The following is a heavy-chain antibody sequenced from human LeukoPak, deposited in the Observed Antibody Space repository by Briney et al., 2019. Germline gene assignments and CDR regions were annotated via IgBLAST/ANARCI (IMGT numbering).Heavy chain of an antibody. D-gene: IGHD3-22*01. J-gene: IGHJ3*02. Sequence: SSETLSLTCTVSGGSISSGSYYWSWIRQPAGKGLEWIGRIYTSGSTNYNPSLKSRVTISVDTSKNQFSLKLSSVTAADTAVYYCAREGSTYYYDSSVPNAFHIWGQGTMVTVSS. CDR2: IYTSGST. CDR3: AREGSTYYYDSSVPNAFHI. CDR1: GGSISSGSYY. V-gene: IGHV4-61*02.